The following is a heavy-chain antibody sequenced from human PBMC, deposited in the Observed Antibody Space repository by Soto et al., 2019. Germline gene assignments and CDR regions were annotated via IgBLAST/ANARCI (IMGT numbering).Heavy chain of an antibody. Sequence: QVQLVESGGGVVQPGGSLRLSCAASGFTFNNYAMHWVRQAPGKGLEWVAVISKEATNKFYAVSVRGRFTISRDNSRNTLYLQVNSLRPEDTPVSFCAKDKRTSGWHGYMDVRGTGTTVTVSS. CDR3: AKDKRTSGWHGYMDV. D-gene: IGHD6-19*01. J-gene: IGHJ6*03. CDR2: ISKEATNK. V-gene: IGHV3-30*18. CDR1: GFTFNNYA.